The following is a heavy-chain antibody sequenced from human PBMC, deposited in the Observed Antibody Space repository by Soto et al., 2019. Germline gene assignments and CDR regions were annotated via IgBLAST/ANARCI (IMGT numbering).Heavy chain of an antibody. CDR3: ARVGHDYSNSGMDV. CDR2: IDPSDSRT. CDR1: GFSLSSYW. D-gene: IGHD4-4*01. V-gene: IGHV5-10-1*01. Sequence: GESLKISCKGSGFSLSSYWINWVRPMPGKGLEWMGKIDPSDSRTTYSPSFQGHVTISVDKSISTAYLQWSSVKASDTAMYYCARVGHDYSNSGMDVWGQGTTVTVSS. J-gene: IGHJ6*02.